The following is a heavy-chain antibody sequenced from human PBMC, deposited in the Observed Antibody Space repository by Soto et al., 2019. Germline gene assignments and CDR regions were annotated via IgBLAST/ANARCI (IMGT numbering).Heavy chain of an antibody. D-gene: IGHD3-10*01. CDR3: ARDGVLWFGELLPGWFDP. Sequence: ASVKVSCKASGYTFTSYGISWVRQAPGQGLEWMGWISAYNGNTNYAQKLQGRVTMTTDTSTSTAYMELRSLRSDDTAVYYCARDGVLWFGELLPGWFDPWGQGPLVTVSS. J-gene: IGHJ5*02. CDR2: ISAYNGNT. V-gene: IGHV1-18*04. CDR1: GYTFTSYG.